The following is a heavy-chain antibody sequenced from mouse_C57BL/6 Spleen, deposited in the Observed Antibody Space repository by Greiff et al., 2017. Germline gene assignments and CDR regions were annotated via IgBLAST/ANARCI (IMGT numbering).Heavy chain of an antibody. J-gene: IGHJ4*01. V-gene: IGHV5-16*01. CDR1: GFTFSDYY. CDR2: INYDGSST. D-gene: IGHD2-3*01. Sequence: EVQLVESEGGLVQPGSSMKLSCTASGFTFSDYYMAWVRQVPEKGLEWVANINYDGSSTYYLDSLKIRFIISRDNAKNILYLQMSSLKSEDTATYYCAGYDDGYGYAMDYWGQGTSVTVSS. CDR3: AGYDDGYGYAMDY.